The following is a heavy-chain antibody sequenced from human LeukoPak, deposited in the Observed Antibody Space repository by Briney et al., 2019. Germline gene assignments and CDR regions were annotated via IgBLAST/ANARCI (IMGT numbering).Heavy chain of an antibody. CDR3: AKEGSGWHFDY. CDR1: GFTFSSYW. CDR2: IKQDGSEK. V-gene: IGHV3-7*01. J-gene: IGHJ4*02. Sequence: PGGSLRLSCAASGFTFSSYWMSWVRQAPGKGLELVANIKQDGSEKYYVDSVKGRFTISRDNAKNSLYLQMNSLRAEDTAVYYCAKEGSGWHFDYWGQGTLVTVSS. D-gene: IGHD6-25*01.